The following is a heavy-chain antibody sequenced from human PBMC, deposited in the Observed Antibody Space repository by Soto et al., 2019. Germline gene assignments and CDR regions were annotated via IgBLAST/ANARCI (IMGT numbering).Heavy chain of an antibody. CDR3: AREVQVHTPAFVY. CDR1: GGTFNTYA. J-gene: IGHJ4*02. Sequence: QVQLVQSGAEMKKPGSSVKVSCQSSGGTFNTYAMNWVRQAPGQGPGWMGDISPMFGAANYPPKFQGRVTITVDESTGTSYMQLSSLTSEDTALYFCAREVQVHTPAFVYWGQGTLVTVSS. D-gene: IGHD3-10*01. V-gene: IGHV1-69*19. CDR2: ISPMFGAA.